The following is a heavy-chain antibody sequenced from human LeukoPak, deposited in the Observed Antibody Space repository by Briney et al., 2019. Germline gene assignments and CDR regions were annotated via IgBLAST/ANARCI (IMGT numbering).Heavy chain of an antibody. CDR1: VYTFINYG. D-gene: IGHD2-8*01. V-gene: IGHV1-18*01. CDR3: ARDLGDIVPSGVLGNWFDP. J-gene: IGHJ5*02. CDR2: ISGYNGNT. Sequence: ASVKVSCKASVYTFINYGITGVRQAPGLGLEWMGWISGYNGNTNYAQNLQGRVTMTSDTSTSTIYMELRSLRSDDTAVYYCARDLGDIVPSGVLGNWFDPWGQGTLVTVSS.